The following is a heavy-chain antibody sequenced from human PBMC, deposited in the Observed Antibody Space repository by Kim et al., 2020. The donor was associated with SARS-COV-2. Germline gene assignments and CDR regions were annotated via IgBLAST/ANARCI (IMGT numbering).Heavy chain of an antibody. J-gene: IGHJ4*02. D-gene: IGHD4-17*01. CDR2: NHHGSLK. Sequence: NHHGSLKSYVDSVKGRFTISRDNAKNSLYLQMDTLGAEDTALYYCTTGTTYWGQGTLVTVSS. CDR3: TTGTTY. V-gene: IGHV3-7*03.